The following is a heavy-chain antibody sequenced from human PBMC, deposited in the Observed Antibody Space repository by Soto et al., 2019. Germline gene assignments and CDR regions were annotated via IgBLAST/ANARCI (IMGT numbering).Heavy chain of an antibody. D-gene: IGHD3-10*01. Sequence: SVKVSCKASGGTFSSHVFSWVRQAPGQGLEWMGGIIPIFGTANYAEKFQDRVTITADVSTSTAYMELSSLRSEDTAVYYCARDMDGSPMTFDYWGQGTLVTVSS. V-gene: IGHV1-69*13. CDR3: ARDMDGSPMTFDY. J-gene: IGHJ4*02. CDR1: GGTFSSHV. CDR2: IIPIFGTA.